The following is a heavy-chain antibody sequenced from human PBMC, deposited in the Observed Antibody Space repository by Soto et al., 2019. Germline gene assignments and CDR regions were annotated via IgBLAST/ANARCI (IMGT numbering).Heavy chain of an antibody. CDR3: ARDMAPWNWFDP. J-gene: IGHJ5*02. V-gene: IGHV3-21*01. Sequence: SLRLSCAASGFTFSSYSVNWVRQAPGKGLEWVSSISSSSSYIYYADSVKGRFTISRDNAKNSLYLQMNSLRAEDTAVYYCARDMAPWNWFDPWGQGTLVTVSS. D-gene: IGHD3-10*01. CDR1: GFTFSSYS. CDR2: ISSSSSYI.